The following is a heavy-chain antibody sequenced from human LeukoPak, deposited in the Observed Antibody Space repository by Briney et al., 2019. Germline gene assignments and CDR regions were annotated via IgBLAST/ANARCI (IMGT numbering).Heavy chain of an antibody. CDR3: ACGGHSSGTYSGLY. D-gene: IGHD1-26*01. CDR1: GYTFTAYF. CDR2: IHPNSGDT. J-gene: IGHJ4*02. Sequence: ASVKVSCKPSGYTFTAYFLHWMRHAPGQGLEWMGWIHPNSGDTNYAQKFQGRVTMTRDTSIRTAYMELSGLSSDDTAIYFCACGGHSSGTYSGLYWGQGTLVTISS. V-gene: IGHV1-2*02.